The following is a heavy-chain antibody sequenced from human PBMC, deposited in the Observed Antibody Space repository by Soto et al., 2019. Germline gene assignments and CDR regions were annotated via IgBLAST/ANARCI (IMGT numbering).Heavy chain of an antibody. CDR1: GFTFSSYA. J-gene: IGHJ4*02. V-gene: IGHV3-23*01. CDR3: AKDLEDSYYDILTGTDY. D-gene: IGHD3-9*01. Sequence: GGSLRLSCAASGFTFSSYAMSWVRQAPGKGLEWVSAISGSGGSTYYADSVKGRFTISRDNSKNTLYLQMNSLRAEDTAVYYCAKDLEDSYYDILTGTDYWGQGTLVTVSS. CDR2: ISGSGGST.